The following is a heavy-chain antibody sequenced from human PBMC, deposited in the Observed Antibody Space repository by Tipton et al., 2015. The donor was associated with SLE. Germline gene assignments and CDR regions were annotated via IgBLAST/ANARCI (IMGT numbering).Heavy chain of an antibody. J-gene: IGHJ5*02. CDR3: ARGGLVIAHFDP. CDR1: GDSISGYY. D-gene: IGHD2-15*01. V-gene: IGHV4-59*01. Sequence: TLSLTCTVSGDSISGYYWSWIRQPPGKGLEWIGNIFYSGSSNYNPSLKSRVTVSVETSKNQFSLKLSSVTAADTAVYYCARGGLVIAHFDPWGQGTLVTVSS. CDR2: IFYSGSS.